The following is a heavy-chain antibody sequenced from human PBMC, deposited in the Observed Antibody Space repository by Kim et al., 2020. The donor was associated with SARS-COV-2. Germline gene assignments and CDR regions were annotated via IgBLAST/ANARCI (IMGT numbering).Heavy chain of an antibody. CDR3: ARGDYGSGSYSNYYYYGMDV. CDR2: INTNTGNP. Sequence: ASVKVSCKASGYTFTSYAMNWVRQAPGQGLEWMGWINTNTGNPTYAQGFTGRFVFSLDTSVSTAYLQISSLKAEDTAVYYCARGDYGSGSYSNYYYYGMDVWGQGNTVTVSS. D-gene: IGHD3-10*01. J-gene: IGHJ6*02. CDR1: GYTFTSYA. V-gene: IGHV7-4-1*02.